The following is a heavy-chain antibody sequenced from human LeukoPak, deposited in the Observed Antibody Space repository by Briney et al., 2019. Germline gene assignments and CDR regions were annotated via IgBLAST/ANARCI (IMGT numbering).Heavy chain of an antibody. D-gene: IGHD2-21*02. CDR2: INSDGSST. J-gene: IGHJ3*02. V-gene: IGHV3-74*01. CDR1: GFTFSSYW. CDR3: ARESGGDWAGAFDI. Sequence: GGSLRLSCAASGFTFSSYWMHWVRQAPGKGLVWVSRINSDGSSTSYADSVKGRFTISRDNTKNTLYLQMNSLRAEDTAVYYCARESGGDWAGAFDIWGQGTMVTVSS.